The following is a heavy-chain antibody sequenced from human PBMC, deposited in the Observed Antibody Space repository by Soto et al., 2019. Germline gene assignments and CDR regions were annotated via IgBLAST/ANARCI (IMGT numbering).Heavy chain of an antibody. V-gene: IGHV1-2*04. D-gene: IGHD2-15*01. J-gene: IGHJ4*02. Sequence: ASVKVSCKASGYTFTGYYMHWVRQAPGQGLEWMGWINPNSGGTNYAQKFQGWVTMTRDTSISTAYMELSRLRSDDTAVYYCARGPVVVVAATRLFDDWGQGTLVTVSS. CDR1: GYTFTGYY. CDR2: INPNSGGT. CDR3: ARGPVVVVAATRLFDD.